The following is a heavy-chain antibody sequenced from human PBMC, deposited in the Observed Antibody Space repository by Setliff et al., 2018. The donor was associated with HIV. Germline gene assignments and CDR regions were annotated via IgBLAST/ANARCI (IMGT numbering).Heavy chain of an antibody. Sequence: SLRLSCAAPGFTFSSHWMHWVRQAPGKGLVWVSRINSDGSSTAYADSVKGRFTISRDNAKSTLYLQMNRLRPDDTAMYFCAAGGVRGVIWGWGQGTLVTVSS. CDR2: INSDGSST. CDR1: GFTFSSHW. CDR3: AAGGVRGVIWG. J-gene: IGHJ4*02. V-gene: IGHV3-74*01. D-gene: IGHD3-10*02.